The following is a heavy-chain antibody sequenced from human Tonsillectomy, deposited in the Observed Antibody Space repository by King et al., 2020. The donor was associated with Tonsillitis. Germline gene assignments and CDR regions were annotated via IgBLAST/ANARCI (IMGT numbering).Heavy chain of an antibody. CDR3: AREPYTGSYSGQLWY. V-gene: IGHV1-2*02. CDR2: INPNSGGT. Sequence: HGQLVQSGAEVKKPGASVKVSCKASGFTFTGYYMHWVRQAPGQGLEWMGWINPNSGGTNNAQKFQGRVTMTRDTSTSTAYMELSSLRSDDTAVYYCAREPYTGSYSGQLWYWGQGTLVTVSS. D-gene: IGHD1-26*01. J-gene: IGHJ4*02. CDR1: GFTFTGYY.